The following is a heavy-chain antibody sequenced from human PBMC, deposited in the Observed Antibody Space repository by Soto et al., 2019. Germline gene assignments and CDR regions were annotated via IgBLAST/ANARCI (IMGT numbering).Heavy chain of an antibody. CDR1: GGTFGSHT. J-gene: IGHJ6*03. CDR2: IIPILGVV. CDR3: ARVTTNYYYYDMDV. V-gene: IGHV1-69*02. Sequence: QVQLVQSGAEVKKPGSSVKVSCKASGGTFGSHTISWVRQAPGQGLEWMGRIIPILGVVKSAQKFQGRVTITADKSTRTAYMELTRLRSDDTAVYYCARVTTNYYYYDMDVWGKGTPVTVSS. D-gene: IGHD1-1*01.